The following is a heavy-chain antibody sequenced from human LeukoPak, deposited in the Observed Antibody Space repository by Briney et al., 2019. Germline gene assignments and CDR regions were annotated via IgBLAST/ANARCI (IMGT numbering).Heavy chain of an antibody. CDR3: ARLLGSSPAMPFDY. CDR1: GGSISSYY. Sequence: SEALSLTCTVSGGSISSYYWSWLRQPPGKGLEWVGYIYYSGSTNYNPSLKSRVTISVDTSKSQFSLKLSSVTAADTAVYYCARLLGSSPAMPFDYWGQGTLVTVSS. CDR2: IYYSGST. J-gene: IGHJ4*02. V-gene: IGHV4-59*12. D-gene: IGHD6-13*01.